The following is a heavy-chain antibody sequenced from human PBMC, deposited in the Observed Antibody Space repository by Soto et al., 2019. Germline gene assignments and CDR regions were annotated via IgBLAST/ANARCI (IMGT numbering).Heavy chain of an antibody. V-gene: IGHV3-7*01. J-gene: IGHJ4*02. CDR3: ARGSGWYDY. CDR1: GFAISTYW. D-gene: IGHD6-19*01. CDR2: IRQDGSEK. Sequence: GGSLRLSCTASGFAISTYWMSWVRQAPGKGLEWVANIRQDGSEKYYVDSVKGRFTISRDNAMNSLYLQMNSLRAEDTAVYYCARGSGWYDYWAQGNLVTVSS.